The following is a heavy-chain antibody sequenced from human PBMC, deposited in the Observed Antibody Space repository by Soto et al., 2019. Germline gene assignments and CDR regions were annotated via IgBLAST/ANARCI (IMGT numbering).Heavy chain of an antibody. CDR2: INHSGST. CDR3: ARGLGVVIIVRARRWFDP. D-gene: IGHD3-3*01. Sequence: ETLSLTCAVYGGSFSGYYWSWIRQPPGKGLEWIGEINHSGSTNYNPSLKSRVTISVDTSKNQFSLKLSSVTAADTAVYYCARGLGVVIIVRARRWFDPWGQGTLVTVSS. J-gene: IGHJ5*02. CDR1: GGSFSGYY. V-gene: IGHV4-34*01.